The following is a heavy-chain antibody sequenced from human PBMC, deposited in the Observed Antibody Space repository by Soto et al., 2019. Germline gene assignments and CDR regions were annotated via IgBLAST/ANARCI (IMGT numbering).Heavy chain of an antibody. J-gene: IGHJ3*02. D-gene: IGHD3-22*01. Sequence: GGSLRLSCAASGFNVSSNYMSWIRQAPGKGLEWVSYISSSGSTIYYADSVKGRFTISRDNAKNSLYLQMNSLRAEDTAVYYCSGYYSYAFDIWGQGTMVTVSS. CDR1: GFNVSSNY. CDR2: ISSSGSTI. CDR3: SGYYSYAFDI. V-gene: IGHV3-11*01.